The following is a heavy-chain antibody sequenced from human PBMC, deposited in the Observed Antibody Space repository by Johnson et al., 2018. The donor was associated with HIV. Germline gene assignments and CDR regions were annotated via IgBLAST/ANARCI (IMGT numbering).Heavy chain of an antibody. CDR2: ISGSGGST. J-gene: IGHJ3*02. CDR1: GFSFSSYG. V-gene: IGHV3-23*04. D-gene: IGHD1-1*01. CDR3: ARREGTTGTFSAFDI. Sequence: VQLVASGGGLVKPGGSLRLSCAASGFSFSSYGMHWVRQAPGKGLEWVSGISGSGGSTYYADSVKGRFTISRDNSKNTLYLQMNSLRAEDTALYYCARREGTTGTFSAFDIWGQGTMVTVSS.